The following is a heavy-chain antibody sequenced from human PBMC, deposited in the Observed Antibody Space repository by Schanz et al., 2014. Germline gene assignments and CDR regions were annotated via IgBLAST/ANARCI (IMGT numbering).Heavy chain of an antibody. CDR3: ARDSRPNYDFLTAYYSIDY. J-gene: IGHJ4*02. Sequence: EVQLLESGGGLVQPGESLRVSCAASGFTFNSYAMSWVRQAPGRGLEWVSGISGSGGTTHYADSVEGRFTISRVNSKNALYLRMKGLRAEDTAVYYCARDSRPNYDFLTAYYSIDYWGQGTLVTVSS. V-gene: IGHV3-23*01. CDR2: ISGSGGTT. D-gene: IGHD3-9*01. CDR1: GFTFNSYA.